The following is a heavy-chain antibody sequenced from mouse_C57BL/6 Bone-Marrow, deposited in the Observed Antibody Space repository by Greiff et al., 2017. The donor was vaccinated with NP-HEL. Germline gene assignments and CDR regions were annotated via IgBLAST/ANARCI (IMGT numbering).Heavy chain of an antibody. CDR3: AREVYYGYYGRYFDF. J-gene: IGHJ1*03. D-gene: IGHD2-1*01. V-gene: IGHV1-54*01. CDR1: GYAFTNYL. Sequence: QVQLKESGAELVRPGTSVKVSCKASGYAFTNYLIEWVKQRPGQGLEWIGVINPGSGGSNYNEKFKGKATLTADKSSSTAYIQLSSLTSEDSAVYFCAREVYYGYYGRYFDFWGTGTTVTVSS. CDR2: INPGSGGS.